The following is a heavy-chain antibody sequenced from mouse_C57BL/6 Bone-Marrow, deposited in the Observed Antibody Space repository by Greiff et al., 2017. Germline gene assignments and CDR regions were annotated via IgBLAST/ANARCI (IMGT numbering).Heavy chain of an antibody. V-gene: IGHV5-17*01. J-gene: IGHJ1*03. CDR2: ISSGSSTI. D-gene: IGHD1-1*01. CDR3: AYYYYGSHWYFDV. Sequence: EVHLVESGGGLVKPGGSLKLSCAASGFTFSDYGMHWVRQAPEQGLEWVAYISSGSSTIYYADTVKGRFTISRDNAKNTLFLQMTSLRSEDTAMYYCAYYYYGSHWYFDVWGTGTTVTVSS. CDR1: GFTFSDYG.